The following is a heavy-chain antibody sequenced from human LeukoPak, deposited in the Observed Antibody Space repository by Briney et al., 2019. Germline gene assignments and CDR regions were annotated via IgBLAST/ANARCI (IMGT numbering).Heavy chain of an antibody. CDR3: ARFLPCSSKNCSPPRFDY. CDR2: INHSGSA. V-gene: IGHV4-34*01. Sequence: SETLSLTCAVYGGSFRGYYWSWIRQPPGKGLEWSGEINHSGSANYNPSLTSRVTISVDTPKNQFSLKLSSVTAADTAVYYCARFLPCSSKNCSPPRFDYWGQGTLVTVSS. J-gene: IGHJ4*02. CDR1: GGSFRGYY. D-gene: IGHD2-2*01.